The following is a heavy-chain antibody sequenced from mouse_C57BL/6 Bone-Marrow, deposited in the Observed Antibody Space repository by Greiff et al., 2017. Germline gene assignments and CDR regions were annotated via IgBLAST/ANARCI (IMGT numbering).Heavy chain of an antibody. CDR2: ILPGSGST. J-gene: IGHJ3*01. D-gene: IGHD1-1*01. Sequence: QVQLQQSGAELMKPGASVKLSCKATGYTFTGYWIEWVKQRPGHGLEWIGEILPGSGSTNYNEKFKGKATFTADKSSNTAYMQLSSLTTEDSAIYYCARGDGSSEGFAYWGQGTLVTVSA. CDR3: ARGDGSSEGFAY. V-gene: IGHV1-9*01. CDR1: GYTFTGYW.